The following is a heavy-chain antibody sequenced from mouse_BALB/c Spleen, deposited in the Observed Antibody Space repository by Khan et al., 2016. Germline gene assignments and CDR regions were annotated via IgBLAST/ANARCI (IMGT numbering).Heavy chain of an antibody. CDR3: ARGDY. CDR2: ISSGSSAI. V-gene: IGHV5-17*02. J-gene: IGHJ2*01. Sequence: EVELVESGGGLVQPGGSRKLSCAASGFTFSFFGMHWVRQAPEKGLEWVAYISSGSSAIYYADTVKGRFTISSDTPKNTLLLQMTRLRTEDTAMYYCARGDYWGQGTTLTVSS. CDR1: GFTFSFFG.